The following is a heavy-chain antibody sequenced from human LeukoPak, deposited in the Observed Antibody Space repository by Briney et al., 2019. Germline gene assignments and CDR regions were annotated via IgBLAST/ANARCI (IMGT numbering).Heavy chain of an antibody. J-gene: IGHJ5*02. D-gene: IGHD3-10*01. V-gene: IGHV1-69*06. Sequence: GASVKVSCKASGGTFSSYAISWVRQAPGQGLGWMGGIIPIFGTANYAQKFQGRVTITADKSTSTAYMELSSLRSEDTAVYYCARETHTMVRGVIKGSNWFDPWGQGTLVTVSS. CDR2: IIPIFGTA. CDR3: ARETHTMVRGVIKGSNWFDP. CDR1: GGTFSSYA.